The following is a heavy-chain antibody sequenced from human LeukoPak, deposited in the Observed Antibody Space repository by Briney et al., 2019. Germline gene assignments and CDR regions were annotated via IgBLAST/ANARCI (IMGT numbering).Heavy chain of an antibody. CDR3: ARVRYCTNGVCYLNYFDY. D-gene: IGHD2-8*01. Sequence: PGGSLRLSCAASGFSFRSYAMSWVRQAPGKGLEWVSSIRDDESNTYYADSVKGRFTISRDNSKNTLYLQMNSLRAEDTAVYYCARVRYCTNGVCYLNYFDYWGQGTLVTVSS. J-gene: IGHJ4*02. CDR2: IRDDESNT. V-gene: IGHV3-23*01. CDR1: GFSFRSYA.